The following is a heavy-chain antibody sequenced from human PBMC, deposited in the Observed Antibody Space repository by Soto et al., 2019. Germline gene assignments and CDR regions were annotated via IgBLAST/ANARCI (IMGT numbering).Heavy chain of an antibody. V-gene: IGHV1-69*04. CDR1: GGTFSSYT. CDR2: IIPILGIA. Sequence: SVKVSCKASGGTFSSYTISWVRQAPGQGLEWMGRIIPILGIANYAQKFQGRVTITADKSTSTAYMELSSLRSEDTAVYYCARDVGIAAAGTKWNWFDPWGQGTLVTVSS. CDR3: ARDVGIAAAGTKWNWFDP. D-gene: IGHD6-13*01. J-gene: IGHJ5*02.